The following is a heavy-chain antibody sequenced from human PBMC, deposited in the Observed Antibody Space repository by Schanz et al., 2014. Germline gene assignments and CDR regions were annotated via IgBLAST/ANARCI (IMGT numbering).Heavy chain of an antibody. D-gene: IGHD3-10*01. CDR3: ARGIITMVRGGDVGAFDI. Sequence: QVQLGESGGGVVQPGRSLRLSCAAFGFTFRSYGMHWVRQAPGKGLEWVALISYDGSSKNHADSVQGRFTISRDNSKNALYLQMDSLRAEDTAVYYCARGIITMVRGGDVGAFDIWGQGTMVTVSS. J-gene: IGHJ3*02. V-gene: IGHV3-33*01. CDR1: GFTFRSYG. CDR2: ISYDGSSK.